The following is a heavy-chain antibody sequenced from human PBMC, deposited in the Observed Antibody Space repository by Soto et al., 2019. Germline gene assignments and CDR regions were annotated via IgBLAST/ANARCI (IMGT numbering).Heavy chain of an antibody. V-gene: IGHV3-33*01. CDR3: ARNAAVATMGEAMEV. CDR1: GFTFSSYG. J-gene: IGHJ6*03. CDR2: IWYDGSNK. D-gene: IGHD5-12*01. Sequence: QVQLVESGGGVVQPGRSLRLSCAASGFTFSSYGMHWVRQAPGKGLEWVAVIWYDGSNKYYADSVKGRFTISRDNSKNTLYLQMTSLRAEDTAVYYCARNAAVATMGEAMEVWGKGTTVTVSS.